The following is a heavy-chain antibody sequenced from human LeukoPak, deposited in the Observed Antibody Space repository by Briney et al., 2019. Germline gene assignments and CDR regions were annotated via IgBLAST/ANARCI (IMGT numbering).Heavy chain of an antibody. Sequence: PSETLSLTCAVYGGSFSGYYWSWIRQPPGKGLEWIGEINHSGSTNYNPSLKSRVTISVDTSKNQFSLKLSSVTAADTAVYYCARGVVGATTDYWGQGNLVTVSS. CDR2: INHSGST. CDR3: ARGVVGATTDY. V-gene: IGHV4-34*01. D-gene: IGHD1-26*01. J-gene: IGHJ4*02. CDR1: GGSFSGYY.